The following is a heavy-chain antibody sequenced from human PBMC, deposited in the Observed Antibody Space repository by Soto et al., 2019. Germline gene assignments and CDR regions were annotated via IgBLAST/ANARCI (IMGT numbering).Heavy chain of an antibody. CDR2: INHSGNT. D-gene: IGHD6-13*01. CDR1: GGSFSGYY. V-gene: IGHV4-34*01. J-gene: IGHJ4*02. CDR3: ARSSRVSWYGY. Sequence: QVQLQQWGAGLLKPSETLSLTCAVYGGSFSGYYWSWIRQPPGKGLEWIGEINHSGNTNYNPSLKSRVTISVDTSKNQFSLKLSSVTAADTAVYYCARSSRVSWYGYWGQGTLVTVSS.